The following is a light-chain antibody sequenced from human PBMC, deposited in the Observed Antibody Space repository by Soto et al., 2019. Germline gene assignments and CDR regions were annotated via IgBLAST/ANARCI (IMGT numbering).Light chain of an antibody. CDR2: DVN. Sequence: QSVRTQPASVSGSPGQSVTISCTGTSSDVGGYDYVSWYQQHAGKAPKLMIYDVNNRPSGVSNRFSGSKSGNTASLTISGLQAEDEADYYCSSYTISSTPLYVFGTGTKVTVL. J-gene: IGLJ1*01. V-gene: IGLV2-14*01. CDR3: SSYTISSTPLYV. CDR1: SSDVGGYDY.